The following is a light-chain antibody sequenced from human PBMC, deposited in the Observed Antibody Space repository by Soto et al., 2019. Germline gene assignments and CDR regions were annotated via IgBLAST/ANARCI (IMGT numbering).Light chain of an antibody. CDR1: QSVGTY. V-gene: IGKV3-15*01. J-gene: IGKJ1*01. CDR2: GAS. Sequence: EIVMTQSPATLSVSPGGRATLSCRASQSVGTYLAWYQQKPGQAPRLLIYGASTRAAGISSRFSGGGSGTEFTLTISSLQSEDFAIYYCQQYNDWPRTFGQGTKVGIK. CDR3: QQYNDWPRT.